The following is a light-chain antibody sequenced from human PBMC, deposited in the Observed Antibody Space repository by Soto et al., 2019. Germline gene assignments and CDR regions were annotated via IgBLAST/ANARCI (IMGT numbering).Light chain of an antibody. V-gene: IGKV3-20*01. J-gene: IGKJ1*01. CDR3: QRYGRSSGP. Sequence: EIVLTQSPGTLSLSPGERATLSCRASQSVSSSSLARYQQKPGQAPRLLIYGASSRATGIPDRFSGSGSGTDFTLTISRLEPEDFAVYYCQRYGRSSGPFGQGTKVEIK. CDR1: QSVSSSS. CDR2: GAS.